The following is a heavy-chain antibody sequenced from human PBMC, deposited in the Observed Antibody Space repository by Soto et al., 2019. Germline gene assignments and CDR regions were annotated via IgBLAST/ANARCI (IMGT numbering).Heavy chain of an antibody. V-gene: IGHV3-33*01. CDR3: ARDGYSGSYYGTPGVDY. CDR1: GFTFSSYG. J-gene: IGHJ4*02. Sequence: QVQLVESGGGVVQPGRSLRLSCAASGFTFSSYGMHWVRQAPGKGLEWVAVIWYDGSNKYYADSVKGRFTISRDNSKYTLYLQMNSLRAADTAVYYCARDGYSGSYYGTPGVDYWGQGTLVTVSS. CDR2: IWYDGSNK. D-gene: IGHD1-26*01.